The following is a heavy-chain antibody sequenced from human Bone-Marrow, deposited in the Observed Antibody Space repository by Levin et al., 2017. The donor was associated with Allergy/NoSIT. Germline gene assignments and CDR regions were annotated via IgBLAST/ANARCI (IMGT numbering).Heavy chain of an antibody. D-gene: IGHD2-2*01. J-gene: IGHJ4*02. V-gene: IGHV3-30*04. CDR3: ASGYCTSTSCYLGLALPSKFDY. CDR2: ISYDGSKT. Sequence: LSGGSLRLSCAASGFTFSNYVMNWVRQAPGKGPEWVALISYDGSKTHSADSVKGRFTISRDNSNNTLYLEMNSLRTEDTAVYYCASGYCTSTSCYLGLALPSKFDYWGQGTLVTVSS. CDR1: GFTFSNYV.